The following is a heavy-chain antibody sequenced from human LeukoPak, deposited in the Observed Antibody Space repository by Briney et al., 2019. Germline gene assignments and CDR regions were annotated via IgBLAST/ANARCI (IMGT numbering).Heavy chain of an antibody. CDR2: ISGGGSYI. CDR3: ARDRVASGRFGEVAS. D-gene: IGHD3-10*01. V-gene: IGHV3-21*01. CDR1: GFNFSTYS. J-gene: IGHJ5*02. Sequence: GGSLRLSCAASGFNFSTYSMNWVRQAPGKGLEWVSFISGGGSYIYYEESVKGRFTISRDNAKNSLYPQMNSLRAEDTAIYYCARDRVASGRFGEVASWGQGTLVTVSS.